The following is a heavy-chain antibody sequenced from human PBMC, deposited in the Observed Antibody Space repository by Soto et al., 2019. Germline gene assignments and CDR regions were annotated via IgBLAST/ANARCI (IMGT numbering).Heavy chain of an antibody. CDR2: ISSSSSYI. CDR3: ARDLATYDFWXGYYTALPRYYYYGMDV. Sequence: GGSLRLSCAASGFTFSSYSMNWVRQAPGKGLEWVSSISSSSSYIYYAGSVKGRFTISRDNAKNSLYLQMNSLRAEDTAVYYCARDLATYDFWXGYYTALPRYYYYGMDVWGQGTTVTVSS. J-gene: IGHJ6*02. CDR1: GFTFSSYS. V-gene: IGHV3-21*01. D-gene: IGHD3-3*01.